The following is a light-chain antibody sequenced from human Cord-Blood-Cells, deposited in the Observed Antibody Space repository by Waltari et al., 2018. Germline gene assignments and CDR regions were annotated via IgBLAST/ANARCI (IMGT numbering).Light chain of an antibody. CDR3: CSYAGSSTYV. V-gene: IGLV2-23*02. CDR1: SSDVGRYNL. Sequence: QSALTQPASVSGSTGQSIPISCTGTSSDVGRYNLVSWYQQHPGKAPKLMIYEVSKRPSGVSNRFSGSKSGNTASLTISGLQAEDEADYYCCSYAGSSTYVFGTGTKVTVL. J-gene: IGLJ1*01. CDR2: EVS.